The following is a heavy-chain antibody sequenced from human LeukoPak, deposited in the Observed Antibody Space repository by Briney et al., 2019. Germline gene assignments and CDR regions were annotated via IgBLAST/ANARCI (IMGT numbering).Heavy chain of an antibody. D-gene: IGHD3-10*01. Sequence: SETLSLTCTVSGGAISSGGYYWSWIRQHPGKGLEWIGYIYYSGSTYYNPSLTSRVTISVDTSKNQFSLKLRSVTAADTAVYYCARDKRERISMVRTISNGFDIWGQGTMVTVSS. J-gene: IGHJ3*02. CDR1: GGAISSGGYY. V-gene: IGHV4-31*03. CDR3: ARDKRERISMVRTISNGFDI. CDR2: IYYSGST.